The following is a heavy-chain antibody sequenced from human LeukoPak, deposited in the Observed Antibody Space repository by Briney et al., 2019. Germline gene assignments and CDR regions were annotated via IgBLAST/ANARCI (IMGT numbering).Heavy chain of an antibody. D-gene: IGHD5-24*01. CDR3: AKDAKSRDGYNPPDY. V-gene: IGHV3-30*18. CDR2: ISYDGSNK. Sequence: QPGGSLRLSCAASGFTFNTYSMNWVRQAPGKGLEWVAVISYDGSNKYYADSVKGRFTISRDNSKNTLYLQMNSLRAEDTAVYYCAKDAKSRDGYNPPDYWGQGTLVTVSS. CDR1: GFTFNTYS. J-gene: IGHJ4*02.